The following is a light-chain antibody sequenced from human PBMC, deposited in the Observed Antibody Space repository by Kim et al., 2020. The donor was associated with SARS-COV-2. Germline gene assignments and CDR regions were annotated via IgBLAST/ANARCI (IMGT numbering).Light chain of an antibody. V-gene: IGKV1-33*01. CDR1: QDISNY. CDR2: DAS. J-gene: IGKJ2*01. Sequence: SVGDRVTITCQASQDISNYLNWYQQKPGKAPKLLIYDASNLETGVPSRFSGSGSGTDFTFTISSLQPEDIATYYCQQYDNLPLLYTFGQGTKLEIK. CDR3: QQYDNLPLLYT.